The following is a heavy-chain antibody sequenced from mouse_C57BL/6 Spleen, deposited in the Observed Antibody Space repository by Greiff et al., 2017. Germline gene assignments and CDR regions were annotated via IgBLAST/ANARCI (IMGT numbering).Heavy chain of an antibody. CDR2: INPNNGGT. J-gene: IGHJ1*03. V-gene: IGHV1-18*01. CDR3: ALIYYYGLYFDV. CDR1: GYTFTDYN. D-gene: IGHD1-1*01. Sequence: VQLQQSGPELVKPGASVKIPCKASGYTFTDYNMDWVKQSHGKSLEWIGDINPNNGGTIYNQKFKGKATLTVDKSSSTAYMELRSLTSEDTAVYYCALIYYYGLYFDVWGTGTTVTVSS.